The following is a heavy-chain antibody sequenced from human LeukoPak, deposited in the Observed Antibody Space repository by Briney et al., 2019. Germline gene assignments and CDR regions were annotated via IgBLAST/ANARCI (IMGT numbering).Heavy chain of an antibody. D-gene: IGHD1-1*01. CDR2: VSYGLTT. Sequence: PSETLSLTCTLSGDSYYWAWICQSPGRGLEWLGTVSYGLTTNYNPSLTSRVTISVDKSKNLCSLQLTSVTAADTAVYFCARGFGTYTYFDFWGQGTLVTVSS. V-gene: IGHV4-39*07. CDR3: ARGFGTYTYFDF. CDR1: GDSYY. J-gene: IGHJ4*02.